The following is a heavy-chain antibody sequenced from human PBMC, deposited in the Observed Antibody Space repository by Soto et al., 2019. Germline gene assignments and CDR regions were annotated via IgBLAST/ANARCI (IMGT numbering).Heavy chain of an antibody. V-gene: IGHV3-30*18. CDR2: ISYDGSHK. J-gene: IGHJ4*02. CDR1: GFTFSNYG. Sequence: QVQLVESGGGVVQPGRSLRLSCAGSGFTFSNYGLHRVRQAPSKGLEWVAVISYDGSHKYYADSVKGRFTISRDNSNNMLYLQMDSLRAEDTAVYYCAKDGAPRYCSRSSCHPAGAYWGQGTLVTVSS. CDR3: AKDGAPRYCSRSSCHPAGAY. D-gene: IGHD2-15*01.